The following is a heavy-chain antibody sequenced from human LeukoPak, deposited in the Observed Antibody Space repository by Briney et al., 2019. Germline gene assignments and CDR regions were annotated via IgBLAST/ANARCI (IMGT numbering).Heavy chain of an antibody. Sequence: GGSLRLSCAASGFTFSGYWMHWARQSPGKGLVWVSCINGDGSDTRYADSVKGRFTISRDNAKNTLYLQMNSLRVVDTAVYYCARDPRNKGFDPWGQGTLVTVSS. D-gene: IGHD1/OR15-1a*01. V-gene: IGHV3-74*01. J-gene: IGHJ5*02. CDR3: ARDPRNKGFDP. CDR2: INGDGSDT. CDR1: GFTFSGYW.